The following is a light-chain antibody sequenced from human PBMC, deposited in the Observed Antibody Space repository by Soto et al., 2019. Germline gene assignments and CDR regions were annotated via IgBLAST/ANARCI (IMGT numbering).Light chain of an antibody. CDR2: GAS. CDR1: QSVRDN. V-gene: IGKV3-15*01. J-gene: IGKJ2*01. Sequence: EIVMTHSPATLSVSPGERATLSCRASQSVRDNLAWYQQKPGQAPRLLIYGASTRATGIPARFSGSGSGTKFTLTINILQSEDFSLYFCQHSNNWPYTFGQGTKLECK. CDR3: QHSNNWPYT.